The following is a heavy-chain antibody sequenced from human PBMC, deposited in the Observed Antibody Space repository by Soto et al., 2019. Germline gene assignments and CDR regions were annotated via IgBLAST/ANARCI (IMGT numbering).Heavy chain of an antibody. D-gene: IGHD2-15*01. V-gene: IGHV4-59*08. CDR3: ARRYGGTFDY. J-gene: IGHJ4*01. CDR2: IYYSGST. Sequence: ASETLSLTCTVSGGTISSYYGSCIRQPPGKGLEWIGYIYYSGSTNYNPSLKSRVTISVDTSKNQFSLKLSSVTAADTAVYYCARRYGGTFDYWVHGTLVTVSS. CDR1: GGTISSYY.